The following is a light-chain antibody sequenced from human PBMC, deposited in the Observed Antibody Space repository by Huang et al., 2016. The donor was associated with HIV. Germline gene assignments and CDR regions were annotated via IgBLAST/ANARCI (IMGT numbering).Light chain of an antibody. CDR2: AAS. Sequence: DIQMTQSRSSLSASVGDRVTITCRASQNISNYLNWYQQKPGKAPKVLIYAASSLQSGVPSRVSGGGSGTHFTLTISSLQPEDFATYYCQQTYSLWTFGQGTKVEIK. V-gene: IGKV1-39*01. CDR1: QNISNY. CDR3: QQTYSLWT. J-gene: IGKJ1*01.